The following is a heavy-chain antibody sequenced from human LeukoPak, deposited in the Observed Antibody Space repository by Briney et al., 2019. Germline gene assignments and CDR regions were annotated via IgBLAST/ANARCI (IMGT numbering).Heavy chain of an antibody. Sequence: GSLRLSCAASGFTFSSYSMNWVRQAPGKGLEWVSSISTSSTYIYYADSVKGRFTISRDNAKNSLYLQMNSLRAEDTAVYYCARDPPFIIGTTFFDYWGQGTLVTVSS. CDR3: ARDPPFIIGTTFFDY. CDR2: ISTSSTYI. V-gene: IGHV3-21*01. D-gene: IGHD1-20*01. J-gene: IGHJ4*02. CDR1: GFTFSSYS.